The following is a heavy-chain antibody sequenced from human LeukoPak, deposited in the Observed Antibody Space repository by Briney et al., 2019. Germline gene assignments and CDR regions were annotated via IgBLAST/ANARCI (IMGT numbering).Heavy chain of an antibody. Sequence: PGGSLRLSCAASGFTFSSYAMSWVRQAPGKGLEWVSAISGSGGSTYYADSVKGRFTISRDNSKNTLYLQMNSLRAEDTAVYYCARILQTYTAMVSGAFDIWGQGTMVTVSS. J-gene: IGHJ3*02. V-gene: IGHV3-23*01. D-gene: IGHD5-18*01. CDR1: GFTFSSYA. CDR2: ISGSGGST. CDR3: ARILQTYTAMVSGAFDI.